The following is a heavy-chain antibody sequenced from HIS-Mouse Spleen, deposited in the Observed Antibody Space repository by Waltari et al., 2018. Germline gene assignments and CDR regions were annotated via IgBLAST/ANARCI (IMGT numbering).Heavy chain of an antibody. J-gene: IGHJ4*02. V-gene: IGHV4-39*01. Sequence: QLQLQESGPGLVNPSETGSLTCAVAGGSISSSSYYWGWIRQPPGKGLEWIGSIYYSGSTYYNPSLKSRVTISVDTSKNQFSLKLSSVTAADTAVYYCAYGDYFDYWGKGTLVTVSS. CDR1: GGSISSSSYY. CDR3: AYGDYFDY. CDR2: IYYSGST. D-gene: IGHD4-17*01.